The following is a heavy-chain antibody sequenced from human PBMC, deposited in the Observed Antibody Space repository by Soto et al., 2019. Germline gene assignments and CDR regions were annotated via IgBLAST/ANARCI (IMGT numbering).Heavy chain of an antibody. CDR1: GFTFRNYA. V-gene: IGHV3-30-3*01. CDR2: IAYDGSNA. D-gene: IGHD2-15*01. J-gene: IGHJ6*02. CDR3: ARGDREDILVVVGARPGEYGIDI. Sequence: QVQLVESGGGVVQPGGSLRLSCAASGFTFRNYAIHWVRQAPGKGLECLAVIAYDGSNAFYRDSVKGRFTISRDNSKNTLYLHMNSLTSEDTGVYYCARGDREDILVVVGARPGEYGIDIWGQGTTVTVSS.